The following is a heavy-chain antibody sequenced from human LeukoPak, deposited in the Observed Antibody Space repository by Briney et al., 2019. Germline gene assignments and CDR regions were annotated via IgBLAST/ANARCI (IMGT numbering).Heavy chain of an antibody. CDR1: GYSFTSYW. CDR2: IYPGDSDT. V-gene: IGHV5-51*01. Sequence: GESLKISCKGSGYSFTSYWIGWVRQMPGKGLEWMGIIYPGDSDTRYSPSFQGQVTISADKSISTAYLQWSSLKASGTAMYYCARGGLWFGNYYYGMDVWGQGTTVTVSS. D-gene: IGHD3-10*01. J-gene: IGHJ6*02. CDR3: ARGGLWFGNYYYGMDV.